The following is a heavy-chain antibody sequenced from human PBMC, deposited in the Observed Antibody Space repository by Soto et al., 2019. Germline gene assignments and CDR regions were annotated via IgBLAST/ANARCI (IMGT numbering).Heavy chain of an antibody. J-gene: IGHJ5*02. Sequence: QVQLQESGPGLVMPSQTLSLTCTVSGGSISSGDYYWSWIRQPPGKGLEWIGYIYYSGSTYYNPSLKSRVTISVDTSKNQFSLKLSSVTAADTAVYYCAREGFLGYCSGGSCRGWFDPWGQGTLVTVSS. V-gene: IGHV4-30-4*01. CDR1: GGSISSGDYY. CDR3: AREGFLGYCSGGSCRGWFDP. D-gene: IGHD2-15*01. CDR2: IYYSGST.